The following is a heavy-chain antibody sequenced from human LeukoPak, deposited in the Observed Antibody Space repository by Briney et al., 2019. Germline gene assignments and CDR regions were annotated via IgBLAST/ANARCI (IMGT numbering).Heavy chain of an antibody. J-gene: IGHJ4*02. D-gene: IGHD6-13*01. V-gene: IGHV3-48*03. CDR1: GFTFSSYE. CDR2: ISSSGSTI. Sequence: GGSLRLSCAASGFTFSSYEMNWVRQAPGKGLEWVSYISSSGSTIYYADSVKGRFTISRDNAKNSLYLQMNSLRAEDTAVYYCAKYAPGIAAAGTIDYWGQGTLVTVSS. CDR3: AKYAPGIAAAGTIDY.